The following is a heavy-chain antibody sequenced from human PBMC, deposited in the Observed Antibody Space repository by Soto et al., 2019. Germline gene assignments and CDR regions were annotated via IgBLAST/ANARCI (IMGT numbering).Heavy chain of an antibody. CDR3: AKAGGIAVPGSHLDQ. CDR1: GFTFSSYA. V-gene: IGHV3-23*01. J-gene: IGHJ4*02. D-gene: IGHD6-19*01. Sequence: EAQLLESGGGSVQPGGSLRLSCAASGFTFSSYAMNWVRQAPGKGLEWVSAITGTGGSTNYADSVEGRFTISRDNSRNTLYLQMSSLRAEDTAVYYCAKAGGIAVPGSHLDQWGQGILVTVSS. CDR2: ITGTGGST.